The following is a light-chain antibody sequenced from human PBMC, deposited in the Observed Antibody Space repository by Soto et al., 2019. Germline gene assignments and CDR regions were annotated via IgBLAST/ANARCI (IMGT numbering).Light chain of an antibody. Sequence: EIVLTQSPATLSLSPGERATLSCRASQSVSSYLAWYQQKPGQAPRLLIYGASNRATGIPARFSGGGSGTDFTLTISSLEPEDFAVYYCQQRSNWHTFGQGTRLEIK. CDR2: GAS. J-gene: IGKJ5*01. V-gene: IGKV3-11*01. CDR1: QSVSSY. CDR3: QQRSNWHT.